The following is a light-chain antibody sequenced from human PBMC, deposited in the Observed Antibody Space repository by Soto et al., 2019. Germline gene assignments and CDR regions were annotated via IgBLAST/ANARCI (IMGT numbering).Light chain of an antibody. CDR2: WAS. Sequence: DIVMTQSPDSLAVSLGERATINCKSSQSLLYISNNKNYLTWYQHKPGQPPKLLIYWASTRESGVPDRFSGSGSGTDFTLTISSLQAKDVAVYYCQQYYSIPPTFGGGTRVEIK. J-gene: IGKJ4*01. CDR3: QQYYSIPPT. V-gene: IGKV4-1*01. CDR1: QSLLYISNNKNY.